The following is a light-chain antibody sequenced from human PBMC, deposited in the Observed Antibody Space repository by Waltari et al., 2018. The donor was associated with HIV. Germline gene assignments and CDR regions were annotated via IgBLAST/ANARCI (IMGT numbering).Light chain of an antibody. V-gene: IGKV1-39*01. Sequence: DMQVTQSSSSLSASVVDRVTVSCRANQNISSYLIWYQQRPGKAPRLLIYNASTLQRGVPSRFSGSGSGTDFTLSITSLQPEDFATYYCQQSYSTPRTFGGGTRVEIK. J-gene: IGKJ4*01. CDR2: NAS. CDR3: QQSYSTPRT. CDR1: QNISSY.